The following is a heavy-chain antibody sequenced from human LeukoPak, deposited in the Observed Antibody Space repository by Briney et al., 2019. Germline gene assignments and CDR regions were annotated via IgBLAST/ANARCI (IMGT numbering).Heavy chain of an antibody. J-gene: IGHJ4*02. Sequence: SQTLSLTCTVSGGSISSGDYYRSWIRQPPGKGLEWIGYIYYSGTTYYNPSLKSRVTISIDTSKNQFSLKLSSVTAADTAVYYCARDLFSYTTLRYLDYWGQGALVTVSS. CDR2: IYYSGTT. D-gene: IGHD2-15*01. CDR3: ARDLFSYTTLRYLDY. V-gene: IGHV4-30-4*01. CDR1: GGSISSGDYY.